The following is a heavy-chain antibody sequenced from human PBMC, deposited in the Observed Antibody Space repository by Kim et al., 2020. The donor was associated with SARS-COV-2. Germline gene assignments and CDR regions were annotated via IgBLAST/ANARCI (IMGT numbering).Heavy chain of an antibody. Sequence: GGSLRLSCAASGFTLTNYAMSWVRQAPGKGLEWISSFSASGGNIYYVDSVRGRFTISRDTSKNTLSLQMNSLRADDTAVYYCAKGKQTRISRPFDSWGQG. J-gene: IGHJ4*02. V-gene: IGHV3-23*01. D-gene: IGHD3-3*02. CDR3: AKGKQTRISRPFDS. CDR2: FSASGGNI. CDR1: GFTLTNYA.